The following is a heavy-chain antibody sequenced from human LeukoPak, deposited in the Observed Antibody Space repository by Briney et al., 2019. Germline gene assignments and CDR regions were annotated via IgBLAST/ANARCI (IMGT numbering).Heavy chain of an antibody. CDR2: ISSDGSLE. CDR3: ARPDYDSGGYYDY. J-gene: IGHJ4*02. Sequence: GGSLRLSCAASGFTFSSYAMHWVRQAPGKGLEWLAVISSDGSLEYYADSVKGRITISRDNSKNTLFLQMNSLRAEDTAVYYCARPDYDSGGYYDYWGQGTLVTVSS. CDR1: GFTFSSYA. D-gene: IGHD3-22*01. V-gene: IGHV3-30-3*01.